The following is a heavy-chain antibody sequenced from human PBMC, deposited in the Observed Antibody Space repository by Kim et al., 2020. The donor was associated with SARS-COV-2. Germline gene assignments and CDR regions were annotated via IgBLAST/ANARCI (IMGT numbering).Heavy chain of an antibody. V-gene: IGHV3-15*07. J-gene: IGHJ6*02. CDR2: IKSKTDGGAT. CDR1: GFAFSKTW. CDR3: TRIRGGFYYVMGV. Sequence: GGSLRLSCAASGFAFSKTWMNWVRQAPGKGLEWIGRIKSKTDGGATDYAAPVKGRFTISRDDSMSTLYLQMNSLQTEDTAVYYCTRIRGGFYYVMGVWGQGTTVTVSS. D-gene: IGHD3-16*01.